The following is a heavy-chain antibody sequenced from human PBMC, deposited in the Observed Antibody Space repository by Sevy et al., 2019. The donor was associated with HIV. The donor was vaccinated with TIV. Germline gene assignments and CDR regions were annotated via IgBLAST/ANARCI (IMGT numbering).Heavy chain of an antibody. J-gene: IGHJ6*02. D-gene: IGHD6-19*01. V-gene: IGHV4-59*01. CDR2: IHYYGSP. CDR1: GDSITGYY. CDR3: ASDTSGYSNGWYPYYTCCGLDV. Sequence: SETLSLTCAVSGDSITGYYWNWIRQSPGRGLEWIGFIHYYGSPNYKPTLKSRVTISLDTSKNQFSLRLRSVTAADTAVYYCASDTSGYSNGWYPYYTCCGLDVWGQGTTVTVSS.